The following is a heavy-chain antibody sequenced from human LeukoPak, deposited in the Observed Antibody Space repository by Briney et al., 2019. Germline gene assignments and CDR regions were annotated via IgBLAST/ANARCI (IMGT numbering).Heavy chain of an antibody. Sequence: SSETLSLTCTVSGGSISSSSYYWGWIRQRPGKGLEWIGTMYYSGSTYYSPSLRSRVTISVDTSKNQFSLKLSSVTAADTAVYYCARDGSTGLDYWGQGTLVTVSS. D-gene: IGHD6-25*01. J-gene: IGHJ4*02. CDR3: ARDGSTGLDY. CDR2: MYYSGST. V-gene: IGHV4-39*07. CDR1: GGSISSSSYY.